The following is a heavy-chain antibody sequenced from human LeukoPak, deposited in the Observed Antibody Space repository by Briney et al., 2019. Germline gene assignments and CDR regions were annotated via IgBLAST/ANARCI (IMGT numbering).Heavy chain of an antibody. Sequence: PGGSLRLSCAASGFTFSSYAMSWVRQAPGKGLEWVSAISGSGGSTYYADSVKGRFTISRDNSKNTLYLQMNSLRAEDTAVYYCAKDSSTYYDYVWGSYRPNSWPLDYWGQGTLVTVSS. CDR3: AKDSSTYYDYVWGSYRPNSWPLDY. J-gene: IGHJ4*02. CDR1: GFTFSSYA. D-gene: IGHD3-16*02. V-gene: IGHV3-23*01. CDR2: ISGSGGST.